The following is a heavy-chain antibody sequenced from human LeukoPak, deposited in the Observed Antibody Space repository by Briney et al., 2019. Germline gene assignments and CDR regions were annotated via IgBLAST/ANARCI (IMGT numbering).Heavy chain of an antibody. D-gene: IGHD4-17*01. J-gene: IGHJ4*02. Sequence: GGSLRLSCAASGFTFDDYAMHWVRQAPGKGLEWVSGISWNSDSIGYADSVKGRFTISRDNAKNSLYLQMNSLRAEDTAFYYCAKETTVTTYFDYWGQGTLVTVSS. V-gene: IGHV3-9*01. CDR2: ISWNSDSI. CDR1: GFTFDDYA. CDR3: AKETTVTTYFDY.